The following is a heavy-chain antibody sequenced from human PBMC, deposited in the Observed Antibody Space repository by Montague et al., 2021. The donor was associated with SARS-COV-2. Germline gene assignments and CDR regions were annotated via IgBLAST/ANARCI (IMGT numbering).Heavy chain of an antibody. Sequence: SETLSFTCAVYGGSLSGYYWSWIRQPPGKGLEWIGEINHSGRTNYNPSLKSRVTISVDTSKNQFSLKLSSVTAADTAVYYCARGSTVTHYWGQGTLVTVSS. CDR3: ARGSTVTHY. CDR1: GGSLSGYY. V-gene: IGHV4-34*01. CDR2: INHSGRT. D-gene: IGHD4-17*01. J-gene: IGHJ4*02.